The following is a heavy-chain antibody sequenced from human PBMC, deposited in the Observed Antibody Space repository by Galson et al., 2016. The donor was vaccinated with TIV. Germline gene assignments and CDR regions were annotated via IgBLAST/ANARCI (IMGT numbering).Heavy chain of an antibody. CDR3: ARDRYFDSSGQYYYYYFGLDV. CDR1: GLTVNSNY. D-gene: IGHD3-22*01. CDR2: IYSGDSGGKT. Sequence: SLRLSCAASGLTVNSNYMSWVRQAPGKGLEWVATIYSGDSGGKTYYADSVRGRFTVSRGTSKNTLHLQMNSLRPEDTAVYFCARDRYFDSSGQYYYYYFGLDVWGQGTMVTVS. V-gene: IGHV3-66*02. J-gene: IGHJ6*02.